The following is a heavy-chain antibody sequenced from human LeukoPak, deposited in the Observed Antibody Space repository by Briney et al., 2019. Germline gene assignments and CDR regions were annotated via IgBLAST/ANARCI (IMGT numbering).Heavy chain of an antibody. CDR1: GYSFTSSW. CDR3: ATVPGY. Sequence: GESLKISCQGSGYSFTSSWIVWGGQMPGKDLEWMGIIFPSDSDARYSPSFQGKVTISADKFITTAYLQWSRLKASDTAMYYCATVPGYWGEGTLVTASS. J-gene: IGHJ4*02. D-gene: IGHD6-19*01. CDR2: IFPSDSDA. V-gene: IGHV5-51*01.